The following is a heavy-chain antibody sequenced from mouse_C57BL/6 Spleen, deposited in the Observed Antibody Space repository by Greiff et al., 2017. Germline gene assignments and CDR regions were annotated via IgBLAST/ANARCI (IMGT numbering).Heavy chain of an antibody. CDR3: ARSYYGNYVEAWFAY. Sequence: QVQLQQSGAELVKPGASVKLSCKASGYTFTSYWMHWVKQRPGRGLEWIGRIDPNSGGTKYNEKFKSKATLTVDKPSSTAYMQLSSLTSEDSAVYYCARSYYGNYVEAWFAYWGQGTLVTVSA. CDR1: GYTFTSYW. J-gene: IGHJ3*01. D-gene: IGHD2-1*01. V-gene: IGHV1-72*01. CDR2: IDPNSGGT.